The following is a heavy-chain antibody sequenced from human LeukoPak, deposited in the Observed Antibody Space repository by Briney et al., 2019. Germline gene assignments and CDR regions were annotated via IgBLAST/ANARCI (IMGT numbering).Heavy chain of an antibody. Sequence: GGSLRLSCAASGFTFSNYWMTWVRQAPGKGLEWVAHINQDGSEEHYMDSVKARFTISRDSAKNSLSLQMNSLRAEDTAVYYCVRDGGVSGYDLLDYWGQGTLVTVSS. CDR3: VRDGGVSGYDLLDY. CDR1: GFTFSNYW. J-gene: IGHJ4*02. D-gene: IGHD5-12*01. V-gene: IGHV3-7*01. CDR2: INQDGSEE.